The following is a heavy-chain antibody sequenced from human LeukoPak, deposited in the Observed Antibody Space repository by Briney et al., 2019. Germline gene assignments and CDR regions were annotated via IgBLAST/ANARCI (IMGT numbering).Heavy chain of an antibody. J-gene: IGHJ4*02. CDR2: INHSGST. D-gene: IGHD1-26*01. CDR3: ARIVGGSYYYHYFDY. CDR1: GGSFSGYY. V-gene: IGHV4-34*01. Sequence: SETLSLTCAVYGGSFSGYYWSWIRQPPGKGLEWIGEINHSGSTNYNPSLKSRVTISVDTSKTQFSLKLSSVTAADTAVYYCARIVGGSYYYHYFDYWGQGTLVTVSS.